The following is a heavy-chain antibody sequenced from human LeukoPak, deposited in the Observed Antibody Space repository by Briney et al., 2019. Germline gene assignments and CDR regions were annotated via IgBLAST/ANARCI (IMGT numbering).Heavy chain of an antibody. CDR2: ISSSGSTI. J-gene: IGHJ4*02. CDR3: ARDRLVVPAVPFDY. CDR1: GFTFSSYE. D-gene: IGHD2-2*01. V-gene: IGHV3-48*03. Sequence: GGSLRLSCAASGFTFSSYEMNWVRQAPGKGLEWVSYISSSGSTIYYADSVKGRFTISRDNAKNSLYLQMNSLRAEDTAVYYCARDRLVVPAVPFDYWGQGTLVTVSS.